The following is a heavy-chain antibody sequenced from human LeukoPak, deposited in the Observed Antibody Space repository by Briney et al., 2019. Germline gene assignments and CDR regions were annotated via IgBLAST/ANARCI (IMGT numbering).Heavy chain of an antibody. Sequence: SETLSLTCSVSGASISRTAYSWGWIRQPPGKGLEWIGSVFHTGTAYYNPSLRSRVTLSVDTSKNQFSLKMSSVTAADTAVYYCTKNDVGDYGTWGQGTLVAVSS. CDR3: TKNDVGDYGT. CDR2: VFHTGTA. CDR1: GASISRTAYS. V-gene: IGHV4-39*01. D-gene: IGHD4-17*01. J-gene: IGHJ5*02.